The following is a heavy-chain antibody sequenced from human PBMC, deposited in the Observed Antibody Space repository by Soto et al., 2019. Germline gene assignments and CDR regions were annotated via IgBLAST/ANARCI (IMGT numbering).Heavy chain of an antibody. Sequence: ASVKVSCKASGYTFTSYYMHWVRQAPGQGLEWMGIINPSGGSTSYAQKFQGGVTMTRDTSTSTVYMELSSLRSEDTAVYYCARGMVDSSGYSSRFRLDFDYWGQGTLVTVS. CDR1: GYTFTSYY. CDR2: INPSGGST. J-gene: IGHJ4*02. CDR3: ARGMVDSSGYSSRFRLDFDY. D-gene: IGHD3-22*01. V-gene: IGHV1-46*01.